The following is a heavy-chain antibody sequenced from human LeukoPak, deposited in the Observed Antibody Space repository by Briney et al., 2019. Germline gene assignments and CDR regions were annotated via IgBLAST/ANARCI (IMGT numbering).Heavy chain of an antibody. CDR2: ISSSGSNI. CDR1: GFTFSSYE. J-gene: IGHJ4*02. CDR3: ARERNLFTY. D-gene: IGHD5-24*01. V-gene: IGHV3-48*03. Sequence: GGSLRLSCAASGFTFSSYEMNWVRQTPGKGLEWVSYISSSGSNIYYADSVKGRFTISRDNAKNSLYLQMNSLRAEDTAVYYCARERNLFTYWGQGTLVTVSS.